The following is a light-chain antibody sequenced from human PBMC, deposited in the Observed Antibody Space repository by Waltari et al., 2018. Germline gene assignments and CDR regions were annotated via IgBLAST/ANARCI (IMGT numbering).Light chain of an antibody. CDR3: QTGGHGTWV. V-gene: IGLV4-69*01. J-gene: IGLJ3*02. Sequence: QLVLTQSPSASASLGASVKLTCTLSSGHSSNVIAWLQQQPEKGPRYLMKVNSDGSHGKGDGIPDRFSGSSSGAGRYLTISGLQSEDEADYYCQTGGHGTWVFGGGTKLTVL. CDR1: SGHSSNV. CDR2: VNSDGSH.